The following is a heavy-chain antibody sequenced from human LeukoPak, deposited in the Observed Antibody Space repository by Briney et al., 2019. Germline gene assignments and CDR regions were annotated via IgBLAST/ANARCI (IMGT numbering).Heavy chain of an antibody. CDR3: ARESYVYSRSPDDAFDI. Sequence: ASVKVSCKASGYTFTNYGINWVRQAPGQGLEWMGWISAYNGNTNYAQKVQGRVTMTTDTSTSTAYMELRSLGSDDTAMYYCARESYVYSRSPDDAFDIWGRGTLVTVSS. CDR2: ISAYNGNT. J-gene: IGHJ3*02. D-gene: IGHD6-6*01. CDR1: GYTFTNYG. V-gene: IGHV1-18*01.